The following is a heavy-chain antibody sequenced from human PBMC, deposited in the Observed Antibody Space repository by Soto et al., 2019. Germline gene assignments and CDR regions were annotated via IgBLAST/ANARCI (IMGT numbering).Heavy chain of an antibody. CDR1: GGSISSYY. CDR2: IYNSGST. Sequence: SETLSLTCTFSGGSISSYYLSWLRQPPGKGLEWIGCIYNSGSTNYNPSLRSRVTISVDTSKNQHSLRLSSVTAADTAVYYCARLLEMTTNGVGGDVFDVWGQGTMVTVSS. V-gene: IGHV4-59*08. D-gene: IGHD4-4*01. J-gene: IGHJ3*01. CDR3: ARLLEMTTNGVGGDVFDV.